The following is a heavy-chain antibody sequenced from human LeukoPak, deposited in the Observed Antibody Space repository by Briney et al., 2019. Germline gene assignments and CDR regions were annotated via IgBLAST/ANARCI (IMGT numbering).Heavy chain of an antibody. V-gene: IGHV3-23*01. CDR1: GFTFSSYA. Sequence: GGSLRLSCAASGFTFSSYAMSWVRQAPGKGLEWVSAISGRVGSTYYADSVKGRFTISRDNSKNTLYLQMNSLRADDTAVYYCARHRSGSYSDYFDYWGPGTLVTLS. D-gene: IGHD3-10*01. CDR3: ARHRSGSYSDYFDY. J-gene: IGHJ4*02. CDR2: ISGRVGST.